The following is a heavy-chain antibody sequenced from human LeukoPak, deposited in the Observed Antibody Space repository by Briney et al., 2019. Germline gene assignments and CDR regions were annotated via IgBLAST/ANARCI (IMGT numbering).Heavy chain of an antibody. V-gene: IGHV4-34*01. CDR1: GGSFGGYY. J-gene: IGHJ6*04. CDR2: INHSGST. Sequence: SETLSLTCAVYGGSFGGYYWSWIRQPPGKGLEWIGEINHSGSTNYNPSLKSRVTISVDTSKNQFSLKLCSVTAADTAVYYCARGGGGYGSGTPHYYYGMDVWGKGTTVTVSS. CDR3: ARGGGGYGSGTPHYYYGMDV. D-gene: IGHD3-10*01.